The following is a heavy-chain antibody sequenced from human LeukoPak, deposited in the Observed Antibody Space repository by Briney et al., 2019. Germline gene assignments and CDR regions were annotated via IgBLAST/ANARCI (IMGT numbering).Heavy chain of an antibody. CDR2: INHSGST. Sequence: SETLSLTCAVYGGSFSGYYCSWIRQPPGKGLEWIGEINHSGSTNYNPSLKSRVTISVDTSKNQFSLKLSSVTAADTAVYYCARGYDSSGYWDYWGQGTLVTVSS. CDR1: GGSFSGYY. V-gene: IGHV4-34*01. J-gene: IGHJ4*02. CDR3: ARGYDSSGYWDY. D-gene: IGHD3-22*01.